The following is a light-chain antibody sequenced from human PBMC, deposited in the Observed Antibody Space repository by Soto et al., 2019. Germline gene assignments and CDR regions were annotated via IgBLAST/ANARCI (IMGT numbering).Light chain of an antibody. Sequence: QSALTQPASVSGSPGQSITISCTGTSSDIGGYNSVSWYQQHPGNAPQLMIYDVAYRPSGISSRFSGSKSGNTASLTISGLQAEDEADYYCSSYTSSRIRVFGGGTKLTVL. CDR2: DVA. V-gene: IGLV2-14*03. J-gene: IGLJ2*01. CDR3: SSYTSSRIRV. CDR1: SSDIGGYNS.